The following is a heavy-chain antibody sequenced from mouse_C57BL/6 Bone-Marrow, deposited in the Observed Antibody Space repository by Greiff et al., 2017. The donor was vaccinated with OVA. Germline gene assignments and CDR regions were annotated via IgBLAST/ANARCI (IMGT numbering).Heavy chain of an antibody. CDR3: ARHYYGSSYGRNFDY. J-gene: IGHJ2*01. CDR1: GFTFSDYG. D-gene: IGHD1-1*01. Sequence: EVHLVESGGGLVQPGGSLKLSCAASGFTFSDYGMAWVRQAPRKGPEWVAFISNLAYSIYYADTVTGRFTISRENAKNTLYLEMSSLRSEDTAMYYCARHYYGSSYGRNFDYWGQGTTLTVSS. CDR2: ISNLAYSI. V-gene: IGHV5-15*01.